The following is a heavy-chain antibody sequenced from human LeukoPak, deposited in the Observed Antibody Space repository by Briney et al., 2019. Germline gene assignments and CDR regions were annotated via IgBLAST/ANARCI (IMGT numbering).Heavy chain of an antibody. CDR3: ATRSEGIAAAGTNGMDV. Sequence: KTSETLSLTCAVYGGSFSGYYWSWIRQPPGKGLEWIGEINHSGSTNYNPSLKSRVTISVDTSKNQFSLKLSSVTAADTAVYYCATRSEGIAAAGTNGMDVWGQGTTVTVFS. J-gene: IGHJ6*02. CDR1: GGSFSGYY. D-gene: IGHD6-13*01. V-gene: IGHV4-34*01. CDR2: INHSGST.